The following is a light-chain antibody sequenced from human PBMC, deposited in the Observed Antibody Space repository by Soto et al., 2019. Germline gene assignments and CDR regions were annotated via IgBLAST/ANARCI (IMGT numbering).Light chain of an antibody. J-gene: IGKJ2*01. CDR1: QSVSSSY. CDR2: GAS. V-gene: IGKV3-20*01. Sequence: EIVLTQSPGTLPLSPGERATLSCRASQSVSSSYLVWYQQKPGQAPRPLIYGASTRATGIPDRFSGSGSGTDFTLTISRLEPEDFAVYYCQQYGSSPFTFGQGTKLQMK. CDR3: QQYGSSPFT.